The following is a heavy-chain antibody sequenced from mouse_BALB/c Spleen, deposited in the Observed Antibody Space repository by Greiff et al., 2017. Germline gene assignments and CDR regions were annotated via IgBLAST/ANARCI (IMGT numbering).Heavy chain of an antibody. V-gene: IGHV1-59*01. J-gene: IGHJ3*01. D-gene: IGHD2-13*01. CDR1: GYTFTSYW. Sequence: QVQLQQSGAELVKPGASVKMSCKASGYTFTSYWMHWVKQRPGQGLEWIGVIDPSDSYTSYNQKFKGKATLTVDTSSSTDYMQLSSLTSEDSAVYYCARKDYSFAYWGQGTLVTVSA. CDR2: IDPSDSYT. CDR3: ARKDYSFAY.